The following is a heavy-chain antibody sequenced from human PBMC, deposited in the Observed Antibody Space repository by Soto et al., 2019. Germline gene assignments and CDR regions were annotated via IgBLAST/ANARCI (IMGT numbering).Heavy chain of an antibody. J-gene: IGHJ4*02. CDR2: VYHPGSV. D-gene: IGHD5-12*01. CDR3: ARVLSRDGYKDYFAS. Sequence: QVQLQESGPGLVKPSETLSLTCSVSGASVSSDVHFWSWVRQSPGKGLEWIGYVYHPGSVTYNPPLQSRVTLSVDTSRRQFSLRLASVTAADTAVYFCARVLSRDGYKDYFASWGRGMLVTVSS. CDR1: GASVSSDVHF. V-gene: IGHV4-61*08.